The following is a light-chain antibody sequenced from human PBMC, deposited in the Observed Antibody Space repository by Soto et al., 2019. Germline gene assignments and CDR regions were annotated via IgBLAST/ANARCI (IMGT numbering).Light chain of an antibody. V-gene: IGLV2-8*01. J-gene: IGLJ2*01. CDR2: EVN. Sequence: QSALTQPPSASGSPGQSVTISCTGTSSDVGNYNYVSWYQQHPGKAPKLMIYEVNKRPSGVPDRFSGSKSGNTASLTVSGLQAEDEADYFCSAYAGTNDFVVFGGGNKVTVL. CDR3: SAYAGTNDFVV. CDR1: SSDVGNYNY.